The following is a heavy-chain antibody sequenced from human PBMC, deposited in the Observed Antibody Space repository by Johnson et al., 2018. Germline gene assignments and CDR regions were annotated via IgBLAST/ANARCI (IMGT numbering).Heavy chain of an antibody. J-gene: IGHJ3*02. V-gene: IGHV3-7*01. CDR2: IKLDGSEK. CDR1: GFTLGSYW. CDR3: ACERDAFDI. Sequence: VQLVESGGGLVQPGGSLRLSCATSGFTLGSYWMSWVRQAPGKGPEWVGNIKLDGSEKYYVDSVKGRFSISRDNAKDSLYLQMNSLRPEDTAVYYCACERDAFDIWGQGTMVTVSS.